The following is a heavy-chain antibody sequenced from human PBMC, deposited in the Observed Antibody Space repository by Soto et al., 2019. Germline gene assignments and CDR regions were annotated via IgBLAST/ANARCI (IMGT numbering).Heavy chain of an antibody. CDR2: MNPNSGNT. J-gene: IGHJ6*03. D-gene: IGHD2-2*01. Sequence: ASVKVSCKASGYTFTSYDINWVRQATGQGLEWMGWMNPNSGNTGYAQKFQGRVTMTRNTSISTAYMELSRLRSEDTAVYYCARGYFFCSSTSCYDDYYYYYMDVGGKGPRVTVSS. CDR3: ARGYFFCSSTSCYDDYYYYYMDV. V-gene: IGHV1-8*01. CDR1: GYTFTSYD.